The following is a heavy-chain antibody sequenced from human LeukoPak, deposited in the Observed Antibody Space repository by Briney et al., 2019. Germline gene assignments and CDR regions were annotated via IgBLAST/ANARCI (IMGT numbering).Heavy chain of an antibody. CDR1: GFSLSTSGTC. V-gene: IGHV2-70*01. CDR2: IDWDDDK. D-gene: IGHD3-10*01. Sequence: SGPTLVNPTQTLTLTCTFSGFSLSTSGTCVSWIRQSPGKALEWLALIDWDDDKYYSTSLKTRLTISKDTSKSQVVLTLTNMDPVDTATYYCARKYYYGSGSKGAFDYWGQGTLVTVSS. J-gene: IGHJ4*02. CDR3: ARKYYYGSGSKGAFDY.